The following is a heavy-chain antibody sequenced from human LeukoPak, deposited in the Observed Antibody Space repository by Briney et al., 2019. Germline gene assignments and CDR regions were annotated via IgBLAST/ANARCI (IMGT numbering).Heavy chain of an antibody. CDR2: ISYDANIGSNK. Sequence: QPGGSLRLSCAASGFTFSSYWMNWARQAPGKGLEWVALISYDANIGSNKYYADSVKGRFTISRDNSKNTLYLQMNSLRAEDTAVYYCARDGGYDFWSGYYQDYWGQGTLVTVSS. CDR3: ARDGGYDFWSGYYQDY. D-gene: IGHD3-3*01. V-gene: IGHV3-30-3*01. CDR1: GFTFSSYW. J-gene: IGHJ4*02.